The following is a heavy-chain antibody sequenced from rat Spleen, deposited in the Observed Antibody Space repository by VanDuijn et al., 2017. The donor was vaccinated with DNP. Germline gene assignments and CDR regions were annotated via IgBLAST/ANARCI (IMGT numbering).Heavy chain of an antibody. V-gene: IGHV5-31*01. CDR3: SRRRESKSDYVDY. CDR2: ITKTGGST. CDR1: GFIFSNYW. J-gene: IGHJ2*01. Sequence: EVQLVESDGGLVQPGRSLTLSCVASGFIFSNYWMTWIRQAPGKGLEWIASITKTGGSTYYLDSVKGRFTVSRDNARGILYLQMDSLRSEDTATYFCSRRRESKSDYVDYWGQVVIVTVAS.